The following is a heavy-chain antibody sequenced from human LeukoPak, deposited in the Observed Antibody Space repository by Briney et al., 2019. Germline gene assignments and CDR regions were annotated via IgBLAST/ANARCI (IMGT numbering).Heavy chain of an antibody. D-gene: IGHD3-3*01. CDR1: GFAFSNYG. Sequence: GGSLRLSCTASGFAFSNYGMNWVRQTPGKGLEWVSAISAGGSSTHYADSVKGRFTISRDNSKNTLYLRMNTLRAEDTAVYYCAKERSTIFLDWFDPWGQGTLVTVSS. CDR2: ISAGGSST. V-gene: IGHV3-23*01. CDR3: AKERSTIFLDWFDP. J-gene: IGHJ5*02.